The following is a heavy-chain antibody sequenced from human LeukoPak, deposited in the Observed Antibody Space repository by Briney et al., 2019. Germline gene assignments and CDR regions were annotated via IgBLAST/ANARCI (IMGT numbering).Heavy chain of an antibody. CDR1: GFTFSDYY. J-gene: IGHJ4*02. D-gene: IGHD2-21*02. CDR3: AKSSYCGGDCNFDY. Sequence: GGSLRLSCAASGFTFSDYYMSWIRQAPGKGLEWVSYISSSGSTIYYADSVKGRFTISRDNAKNSLYLQMNSLRAEDTAVYYCAKSSYCGGDCNFDYWGQGTLVTVSS. CDR2: ISSSGSTI. V-gene: IGHV3-11*01.